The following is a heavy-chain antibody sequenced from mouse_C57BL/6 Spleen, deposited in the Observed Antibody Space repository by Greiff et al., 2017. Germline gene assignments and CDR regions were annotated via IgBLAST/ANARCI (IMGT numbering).Heavy chain of an antibody. D-gene: IGHD1-1*01. Sequence: VQLKQSGPELVKPGASVKISCKASGYTFTDYYMNWVKQSHGKSLEWIGDINPNNGGASYNQKFKGKATLTVDKSSSTAYMELSSLTSEDSAVYYCARGDYGSSYYDWGQGTTLSVSS. CDR1: GYTFTDYY. V-gene: IGHV1-26*01. CDR3: ARGDYGSSYYD. CDR2: INPNNGGA. J-gene: IGHJ2*01.